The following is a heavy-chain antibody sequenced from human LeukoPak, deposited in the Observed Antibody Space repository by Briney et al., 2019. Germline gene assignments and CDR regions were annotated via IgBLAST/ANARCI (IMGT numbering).Heavy chain of an antibody. V-gene: IGHV3-23*01. CDR2: ISGSGGST. CDR3: ATLRRTIAVAGNAY. D-gene: IGHD6-19*01. J-gene: IGHJ4*02. Sequence: GGSLRLSCAASGFTFSSYAMSWVRQAPGKGLEWVSAISGSGGSTYYADSVKGRFTISRDNSKNTLYLQMNSLRAEGTAVYYCATLRRTIAVAGNAYWGQGTLVTVSS. CDR1: GFTFSSYA.